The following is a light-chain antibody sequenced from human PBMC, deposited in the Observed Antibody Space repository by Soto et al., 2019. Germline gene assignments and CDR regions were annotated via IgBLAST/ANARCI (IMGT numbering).Light chain of an antibody. Sequence: IHMTHSPSSLSASLGDIVTITFRASQSISSYLNWYQQKPGEAPKLLMYSASRLQSGVPSRFSGSGSGTDFTLTISSLQPEDPATYYCQQSYNTPYTFGQGTKVDIK. CDR2: SAS. V-gene: IGKV1-39*01. J-gene: IGKJ2*01. CDR3: QQSYNTPYT. CDR1: QSISSY.